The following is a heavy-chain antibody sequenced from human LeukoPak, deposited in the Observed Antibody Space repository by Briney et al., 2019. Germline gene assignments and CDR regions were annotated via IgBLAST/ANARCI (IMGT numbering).Heavy chain of an antibody. CDR3: AKSDYYYDSSGYYLFDY. Sequence: GGSLRLSCAASGFTFSSYSMNWVRQAPGKGLEWVSAISGSGGSTYYADSVKGRFTISRDNSKNTLYLQMNSLRAEDTAVYYCAKSDYYYDSSGYYLFDYWGQGTLVTVSS. CDR2: ISGSGGST. D-gene: IGHD3-22*01. V-gene: IGHV3-23*01. CDR1: GFTFSSYS. J-gene: IGHJ4*02.